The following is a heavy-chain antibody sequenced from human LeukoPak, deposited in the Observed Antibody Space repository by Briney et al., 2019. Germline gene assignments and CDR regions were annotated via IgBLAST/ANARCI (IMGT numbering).Heavy chain of an antibody. Sequence: ASVKVSCKASGGTFSSYAISWVRQAPGQGLEWMGWISAYNGNTNYAQKLQGRVTMTTDTSTSTAYMELRSLRSDDTAVYYCARDMDLTWNYWGQGTLVTVSS. J-gene: IGHJ4*02. CDR2: ISAYNGNT. V-gene: IGHV1-18*01. CDR1: GGTFSSYA. D-gene: IGHD2-2*03. CDR3: ARDMDLTWNY.